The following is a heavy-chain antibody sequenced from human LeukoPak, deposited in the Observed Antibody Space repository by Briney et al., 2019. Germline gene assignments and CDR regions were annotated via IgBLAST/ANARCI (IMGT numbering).Heavy chain of an antibody. CDR2: ISGSGGST. D-gene: IGHD6-6*01. CDR1: GFTFSSYA. CDR3: AKDLSGVRIAARGFFDY. J-gene: IGHJ4*02. Sequence: PGGSLRLSCAASGFTFSSYAMSWVRQAPGKGLEWVSAISGSGGSTYYADSVKGRFTISRDNSKNTLYLQMNSLRAEDTAVYYCAKDLSGVRIAARGFFDYWGQGTLVTVSS. V-gene: IGHV3-23*01.